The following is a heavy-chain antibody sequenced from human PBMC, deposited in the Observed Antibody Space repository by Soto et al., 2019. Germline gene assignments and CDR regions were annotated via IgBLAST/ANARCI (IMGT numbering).Heavy chain of an antibody. CDR1: GDSISNSDYY. V-gene: IGHV4-30-4*01. J-gene: IGHJ6*02. CDR3: VRDGPYYYGFDV. CDR2: IDYSGST. Sequence: QVQLQESGPGLVKPSQTLSLTCTVSGDSISNSDYYWNWIRQSPGKGLEWIASIDYSGSTYYNPSLKSRGVISADTSKNLFSLKLRSVTAADTALYFCVRDGPYYYGFDVWGQGTTVTVSS.